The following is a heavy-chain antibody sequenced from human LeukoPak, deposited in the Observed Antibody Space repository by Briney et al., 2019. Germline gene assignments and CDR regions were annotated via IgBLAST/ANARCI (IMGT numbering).Heavy chain of an antibody. CDR3: ARALGPNAFDI. Sequence: ASVKVSCKTSGYTFTGYYMHWVRQAPGQGLEWMGWINTNSGGTNYAQKFQSRVTMTRDTSISTAYMELSRLRSDDTAVYYCARALGPNAFDIWGQGTMVTVSS. J-gene: IGHJ3*02. CDR1: GYTFTGYY. CDR2: INTNSGGT. V-gene: IGHV1-2*02.